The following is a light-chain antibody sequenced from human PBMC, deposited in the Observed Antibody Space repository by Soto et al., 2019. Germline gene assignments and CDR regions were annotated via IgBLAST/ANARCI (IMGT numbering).Light chain of an antibody. Sequence: QSVLTQPASASGTPGQRVTISCSGSSSNIGSNYLYWYQQLPGTAPQLLIYRNNQRPSGVPDRFSGSKSGTSASLAITGLRFEDEADYYCAAWDDNLSGWVFGGGTKLTVL. CDR2: RNN. J-gene: IGLJ3*02. CDR1: SSNIGSNY. CDR3: AAWDDNLSGWV. V-gene: IGLV1-47*01.